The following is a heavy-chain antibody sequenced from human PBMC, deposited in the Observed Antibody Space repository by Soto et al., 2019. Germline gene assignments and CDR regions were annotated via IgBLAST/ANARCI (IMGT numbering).Heavy chain of an antibody. J-gene: IGHJ4*02. CDR2: IYTDGTT. CDR1: GDSISDYFY. V-gene: IGHV4-4*07. Sequence: QVQLQGSGPGQVKPSETLSLTYTVSGDSISDYFYWSWIRQPAGKGLEWIGRIYTDGTTKYNPSLKSRVTLSLDKSKNQFSLRLSSVTAADTAVYYFAREVRGGFTGIFDQWGRGFRVTVSS. CDR3: AREVRGGFTGIFDQ. D-gene: IGHD2-15*01.